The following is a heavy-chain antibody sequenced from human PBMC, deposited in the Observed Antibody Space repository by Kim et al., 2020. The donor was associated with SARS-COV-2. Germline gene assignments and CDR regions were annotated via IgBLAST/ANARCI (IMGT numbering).Heavy chain of an antibody. CDR2: IYYSGST. J-gene: IGHJ3*02. Sequence: SETLSLTCTVSGGSISSSSYYWGWIRQPPGKGLEWIGSIYYSGSTYYNPSLKSRVTISVDTSKNQFSLKLSYVTAADTAVYYCARQRYDFWSGYPQAFDIWGQGTMVTVSS. D-gene: IGHD3-3*01. CDR3: ARQRYDFWSGYPQAFDI. CDR1: GGSISSSSYY. V-gene: IGHV4-39*01.